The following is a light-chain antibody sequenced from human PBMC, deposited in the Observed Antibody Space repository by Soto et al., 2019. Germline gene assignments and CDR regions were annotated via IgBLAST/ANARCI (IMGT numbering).Light chain of an antibody. Sequence: IVLTQSPAILSLSPGERATLSCRASQSGNTFLAWYQQKPGQAPRLLIYDASNRATGIPPRFSGSGSGTDFTLTISSLEPEDFVFYYCQQRSNWGITFGQGTRLEIK. CDR1: QSGNTF. CDR3: QQRSNWGIT. CDR2: DAS. V-gene: IGKV3-11*01. J-gene: IGKJ5*01.